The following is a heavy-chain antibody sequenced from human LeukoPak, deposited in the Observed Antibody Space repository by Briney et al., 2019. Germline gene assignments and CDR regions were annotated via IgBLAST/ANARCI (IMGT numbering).Heavy chain of an antibody. J-gene: IGHJ4*02. CDR2: IYYSGST. V-gene: IGHV4-31*03. D-gene: IGHD6-6*01. CDR3: ARGTYSSSSVANDY. CDR1: GGSISSGGYY. Sequence: SQTLSPTCTVSGGSISSGGYYWSWIRQHPGKGLEWIGYIYYSGSTYYNPSLKSRVTISVDTSKNQFSLKLSSVTAADTAVYYCARGTYSSSSVANDYWGQGTLVTVSS.